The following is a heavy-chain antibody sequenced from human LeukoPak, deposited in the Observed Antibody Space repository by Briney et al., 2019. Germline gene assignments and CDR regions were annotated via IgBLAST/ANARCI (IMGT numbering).Heavy chain of an antibody. CDR3: AREEGYSGYDGWFDP. V-gene: IGHV3-48*03. D-gene: IGHD5-12*01. Sequence: PGGSLRLSCAASGFTFSSYEMNWVRQAPGKGLEWVSYISSSGSTIYYADSVKGRFTISRDNAKNSLYLQMNSLRAEDTAVYYCAREEGYSGYDGWFDPWGQGTLVTVSS. J-gene: IGHJ5*02. CDR2: ISSSGSTI. CDR1: GFTFSSYE.